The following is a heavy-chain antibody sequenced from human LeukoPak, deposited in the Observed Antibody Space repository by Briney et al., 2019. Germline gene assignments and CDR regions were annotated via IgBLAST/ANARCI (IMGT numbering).Heavy chain of an antibody. CDR2: ISYDGGSE. D-gene: IGHD4-17*01. CDR1: GFTFSSYG. CDR3: AKGMTYGDYEAFDY. J-gene: IGHJ4*02. Sequence: GGSLRLSCAASGFTFSSYGMHWVRQAPGKGLEWVAHISYDGGSEYYADSVKGRFTISRDNSKNTLYLQMNSLRAEDTAVYYCAKGMTYGDYEAFDYWGQGTLVTVSS. V-gene: IGHV3-30*18.